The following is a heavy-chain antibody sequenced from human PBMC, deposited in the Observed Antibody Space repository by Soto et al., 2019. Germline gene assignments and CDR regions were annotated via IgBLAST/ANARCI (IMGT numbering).Heavy chain of an antibody. D-gene: IGHD2-2*02. J-gene: IGHJ4*02. CDR2: ISSDGSST. CDR1: GFTFSSAW. CDR3: AREYTTSRYFDY. Sequence: EVQLVESGGGLVQPGGSLRLSCAASGFTFSSAWMHGVRQTPGKGLMWVSRISSDGSSTTYGDSVKGRFTISRDNAKNTLYLQMNSLRAEDTSIYYCAREYTTSRYFDYWGLGTLVTVSS. V-gene: IGHV3-74*01.